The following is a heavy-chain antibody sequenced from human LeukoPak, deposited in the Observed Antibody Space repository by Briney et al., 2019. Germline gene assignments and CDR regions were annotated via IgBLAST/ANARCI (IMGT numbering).Heavy chain of an antibody. CDR2: IYYSGST. CDR3: ARHETIFGSFGP. Sequence: SETLSLTCTVSGGSISSSSYYWGWIRQPPGKGLEWIGSIYYSGSTYYNPSLKSRVTISVDTSKNQFSLKLSSVTAADTAVYYCARHETIFGSFGPWGQGTPVTVSS. J-gene: IGHJ5*02. D-gene: IGHD3-3*01. V-gene: IGHV4-39*01. CDR1: GGSISSSSYY.